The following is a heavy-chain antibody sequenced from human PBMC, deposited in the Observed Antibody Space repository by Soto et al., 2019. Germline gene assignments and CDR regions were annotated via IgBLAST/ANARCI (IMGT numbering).Heavy chain of an antibody. Sequence: SETLSLTCAVYGGYFSGYYWSWIRQPPGKGLEWIGEVTRSGSTNYNPSLKSRVTISIDTSNKHLSLHLSSVTAADTAVYYCARQKVSRFYGEVDFFDYWGLGTLVTVSS. CDR3: ARQKVSRFYGEVDFFDY. CDR2: VTRSGST. V-gene: IGHV4-34*01. CDR1: GGYFSGYY. D-gene: IGHD4-17*01. J-gene: IGHJ4*02.